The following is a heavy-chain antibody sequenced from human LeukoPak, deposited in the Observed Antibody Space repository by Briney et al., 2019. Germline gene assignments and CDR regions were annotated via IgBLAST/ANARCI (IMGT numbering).Heavy chain of an antibody. V-gene: IGHV3-11*04. J-gene: IGHJ3*02. CDR2: ISSSGSTI. CDR1: GFTFSDYY. Sequence: GGSLRLSCAASGFTFSDYYTSWIRQAPGKGLEWVSYISSSGSTIYYADSVKGRFTISRDNSKNTLYLQMNSLRAEDTAVYYCARVKEASAFDIWGQGTMVTVSS. D-gene: IGHD5-12*01. CDR3: ARVKEASAFDI.